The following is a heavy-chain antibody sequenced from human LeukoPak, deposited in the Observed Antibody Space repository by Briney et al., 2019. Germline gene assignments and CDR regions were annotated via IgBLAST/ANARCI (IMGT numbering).Heavy chain of an antibody. V-gene: IGHV3-48*03. Sequence: PGGSLGLSCAASGFTLSSYEMNWVRLAPGKGLEWISYISRTGNSIYYADSVKGRFTISRDSAKNSLYLQMNSLRAEDTAVYYCARDHDYGADYWGQGTLVTVSS. J-gene: IGHJ4*02. CDR2: ISRTGNSI. D-gene: IGHD4-17*01. CDR3: ARDHDYGADY. CDR1: GFTLSSYE.